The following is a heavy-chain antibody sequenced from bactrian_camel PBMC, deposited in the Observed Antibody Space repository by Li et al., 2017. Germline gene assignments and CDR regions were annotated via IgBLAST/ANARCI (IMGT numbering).Heavy chain of an antibody. V-gene: IGHV3-2*01. J-gene: IGHJ6*01. CDR3: AAGDSFVPAWDAFGDDFGY. CDR2: IWSDGSVT. CDR1: GFTFSTYY. Sequence: VQLVESGGGLVQPAGSLRLSCAASGFTFSTYYMGWVRQAPGKGLEWVASIWSDGSVTYYADSVKGRFTGSRDNAKNMVYLQMNSLKSEDTAVYYCAAGDSFVPAWDAFGDDFGYWGQGTQVTVS.